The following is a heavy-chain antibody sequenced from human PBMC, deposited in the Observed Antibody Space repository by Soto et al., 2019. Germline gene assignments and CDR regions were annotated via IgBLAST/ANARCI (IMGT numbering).Heavy chain of an antibody. V-gene: IGHV1-58*01. CDR3: AAEVLRFLGRDYYYYYGMDV. D-gene: IGHD3-3*01. CDR2: IAVGNGNT. CDR1: GFTFTSSA. J-gene: IGHJ6*02. Sequence: SVKVSCKASGFTFTSSAVQWVRQARGQRLEWIGWIAVGNGNTNYAQKFQERVTITRDVSTSTAYMQLSSLRSEDTAVYYCAAEVLRFLGRDYYYYYGMDVWGQGTTVTVSS.